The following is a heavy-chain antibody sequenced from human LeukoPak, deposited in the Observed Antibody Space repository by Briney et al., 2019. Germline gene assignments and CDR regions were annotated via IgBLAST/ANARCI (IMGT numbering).Heavy chain of an antibody. V-gene: IGHV5-51*01. CDR2: IYPGDSDT. CDR3: ARHSHYDYVWGSYRLDY. D-gene: IGHD3-16*02. CDR1: GYSFTSHW. J-gene: IGHJ4*02. Sequence: GESLKISCKGSGYSFTSHWIAWVRQMPGKGLEWMGIIYPGDSDTRYSPSFQGQVTISADKSISTAYLQWSSLKASDTAMYYCARHSHYDYVWGSYRLDYWGQGTLVTVSS.